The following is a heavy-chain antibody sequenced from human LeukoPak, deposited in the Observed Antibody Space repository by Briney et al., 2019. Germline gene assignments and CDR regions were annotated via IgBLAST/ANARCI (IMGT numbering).Heavy chain of an antibody. Sequence: ASVKVSCKASGYTFTGYYLHWVRQAPGQGLEWMGCVNPNSGDTNYAQKFQGRVTMTRDTSISTAYMELSRLRSDDTAVYYCARGYCSGGSCYNAFDIWGQGTMVTVSS. CDR1: GYTFTGYY. V-gene: IGHV1-2*02. CDR3: ARGYCSGGSCYNAFDI. J-gene: IGHJ3*02. CDR2: VNPNSGDT. D-gene: IGHD2-15*01.